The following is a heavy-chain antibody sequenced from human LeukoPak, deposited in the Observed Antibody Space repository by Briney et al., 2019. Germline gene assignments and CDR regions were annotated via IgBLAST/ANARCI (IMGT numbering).Heavy chain of an antibody. CDR2: ISGSGGST. CDR3: AKVTAKNMVRGVGGFDY. Sequence: GSLRHSCAASGLTFSIYGMTWVRQAPGKGLEWVSSISGSGGSTYYADSVKGRFTISRDNSKNTVYLQMNSLRAEDTAVYYCAKVTAKNMVRGVGGFDYWGQGTLVTVSS. D-gene: IGHD3-10*01. J-gene: IGHJ4*02. CDR1: GLTFSIYG. V-gene: IGHV3-23*01.